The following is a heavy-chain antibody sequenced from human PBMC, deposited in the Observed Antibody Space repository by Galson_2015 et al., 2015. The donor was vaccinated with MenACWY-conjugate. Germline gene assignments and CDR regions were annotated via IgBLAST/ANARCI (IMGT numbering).Heavy chain of an antibody. CDR1: GGSISSRSHY. V-gene: IGHV4-39*07. Sequence: LSLTCAVSGGSISSRSHYWGWIRQPPEKGLEWIGDIYYTENTYYNPSLMSRVTLSLDSSKNQVSLRLKSVTAGDTAVYYCARRSVGDAFDIWGQGTLVTVSS. J-gene: IGHJ3*02. D-gene: IGHD2-15*01. CDR2: IYYTENT. CDR3: ARRSVGDAFDI.